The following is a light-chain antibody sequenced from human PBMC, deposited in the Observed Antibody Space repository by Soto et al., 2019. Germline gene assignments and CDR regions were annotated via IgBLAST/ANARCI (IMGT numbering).Light chain of an antibody. CDR3: QHYNSYSEA. J-gene: IGKJ1*01. V-gene: IGKV1-39*01. CDR1: QSIRSY. Sequence: IQLTQSQSSLSASVGDRVTITCRASQSIRSYLNWYQQTQGKAPKILIYAASSLQSGVPSRFSGSGSRTEFTLSISRLQPDDFETDYCQHYNSYSEAFGQGTKVDIK. CDR2: AAS.